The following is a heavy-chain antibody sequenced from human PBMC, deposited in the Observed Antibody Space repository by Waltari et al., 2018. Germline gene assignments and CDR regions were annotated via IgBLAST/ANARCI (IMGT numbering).Heavy chain of an antibody. CDR1: GGSISSGSYY. CDR2: FYYSGST. V-gene: IGHV4-39*07. Sequence: QLQLQESGPGLVKPSETLSLTCTVSGGSISSGSYYWRWIRQPPGKGLEWIGNFYYSGSTYYNPSLKSRVTISVDTSKKQFSLKLNSVTAADTAVYYCAREDGGSSSSWGQGTLVTVSS. CDR3: AREDGGSSSS. J-gene: IGHJ5*02. D-gene: IGHD6-6*01.